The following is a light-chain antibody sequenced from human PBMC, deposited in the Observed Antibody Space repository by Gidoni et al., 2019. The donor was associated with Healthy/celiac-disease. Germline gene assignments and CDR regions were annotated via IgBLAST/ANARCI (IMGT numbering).Light chain of an antibody. Sequence: EIVMTQSPATLSVSPGERATLSCRASQSVSSNLAWYQQIPGQAPRLLISGSATRATGIPARCSGSGSVTEFTLTIISLHSEDFAVFYCHQYNNWPPYTFGQGTKLEIK. CDR2: GSA. J-gene: IGKJ2*01. CDR3: HQYNNWPPYT. V-gene: IGKV3-15*01. CDR1: QSVSSN.